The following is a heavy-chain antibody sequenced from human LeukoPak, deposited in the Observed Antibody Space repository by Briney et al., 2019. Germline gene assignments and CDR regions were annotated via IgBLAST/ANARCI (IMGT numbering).Heavy chain of an antibody. Sequence: GGTLRLSCAASGFTFSRFGMNWVRQAPGKGLEWVSAISGSGAHTYYADSVKGRFTISRDKSKNTLYLQMNSLRAEDTAIYYCAKDGGGWYTSGWYYFDSWGQGTLVTVSS. CDR1: GFTFSRFG. D-gene: IGHD6-19*01. V-gene: IGHV3-23*01. CDR3: AKDGGGWYTSGWYYFDS. CDR2: ISGSGAHT. J-gene: IGHJ4*02.